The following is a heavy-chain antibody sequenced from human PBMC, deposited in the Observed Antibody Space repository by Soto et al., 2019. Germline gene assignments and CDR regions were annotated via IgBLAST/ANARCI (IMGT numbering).Heavy chain of an antibody. J-gene: IGHJ5*02. CDR2: IYHSGST. CDR1: GGSISSGGYS. V-gene: IGHV4-30-2*01. D-gene: IGHD2-2*01. Sequence: PSETLSLTCAVSGGSISSGGYSWSWIRQPPGKGLEWIGYIYHSGSTYYNPSLKSRVTISVDRSKNQFSLKLSSVTAADTAVYYCARAKRYCSSTSCHHINWFDPWGQGTLVTVSS. CDR3: ARAKRYCSSTSCHHINWFDP.